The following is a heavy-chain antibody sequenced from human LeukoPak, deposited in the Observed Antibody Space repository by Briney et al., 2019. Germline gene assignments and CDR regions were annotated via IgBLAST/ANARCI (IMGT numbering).Heavy chain of an antibody. Sequence: GGPLRLSCAASGFTFSDYYMSWMRQAPGKGLEGVSYISSSGSTIYYADSVKGRFTISRDNAKNSLYLQMNSLRAEDTAVYYCASLLRDIVGDAFDIWGQGTMVTVSS. D-gene: IGHD2-21*01. V-gene: IGHV3-11*01. CDR3: ASLLRDIVGDAFDI. J-gene: IGHJ3*02. CDR1: GFTFSDYY. CDR2: ISSSGSTI.